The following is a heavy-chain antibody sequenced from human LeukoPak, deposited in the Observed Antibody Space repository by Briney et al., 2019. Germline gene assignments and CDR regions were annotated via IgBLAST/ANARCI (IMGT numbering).Heavy chain of an antibody. D-gene: IGHD3-10*01. CDR2: IYHSGST. Sequence: SETLSLTCAVSGGSISSSNWWSWVRQPPGKGLEWIGEIYHSGSTNYNPSLKSRVTISVDKSKNQFSLKLSSVTAADTAVYYCARVRSGSYDAFGIWGQGTMVTVSS. J-gene: IGHJ3*02. CDR3: ARVRSGSYDAFGI. CDR1: GGSISSSNW. V-gene: IGHV4-4*02.